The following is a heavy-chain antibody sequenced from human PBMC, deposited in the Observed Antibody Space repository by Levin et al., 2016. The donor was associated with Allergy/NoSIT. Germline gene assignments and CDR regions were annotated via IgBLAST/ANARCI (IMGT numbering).Heavy chain of an antibody. V-gene: IGHV4-59*08. CDR3: ARHESGGTFPLDH. CDR2: IYYSGST. Sequence: WIRQPPGKGLEYIGYIYYSGSTNYNPSLKSRVTMSVDTSKNQFSLILNSVSAADTAVYYCARHESGGTFPLDHWGQGTLVTVSS. D-gene: IGHD1-26*01. J-gene: IGHJ4*02.